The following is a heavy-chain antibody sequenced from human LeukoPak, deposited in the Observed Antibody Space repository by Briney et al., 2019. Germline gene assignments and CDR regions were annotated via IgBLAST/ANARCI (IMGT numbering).Heavy chain of an antibody. CDR1: GFTFSSSA. CDR3: AKGGEALPQVY. J-gene: IGHJ4*02. D-gene: IGHD6-6*01. Sequence: GGSLRLSCAASGFTFSSSAMNWVRQAPGKGLEWVSGISGSGRSTYYADSAKGRFTISRDNSKNTLYLQMNSLRGEDTAVYYCAKGGEALPQVYWGQGTLVTVSS. V-gene: IGHV3-23*01. CDR2: ISGSGRST.